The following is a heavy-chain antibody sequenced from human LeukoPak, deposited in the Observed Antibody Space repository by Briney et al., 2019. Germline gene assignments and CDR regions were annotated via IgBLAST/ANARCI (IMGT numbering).Heavy chain of an antibody. CDR2: ISVHNGYT. CDR1: GYTFSSYG. Sequence: GASVKVSCKASGYTFSSYGISWVRQAPGQGLEWMGWISVHNGYTNCAQNLQGRITVTTDTSTSTAYMELRSLRSDDTAVYYCARGRGYMTVADYWGQGTLVTVSS. J-gene: IGHJ4*02. CDR3: ARGRGYMTVADY. V-gene: IGHV1-18*01. D-gene: IGHD5-12*01.